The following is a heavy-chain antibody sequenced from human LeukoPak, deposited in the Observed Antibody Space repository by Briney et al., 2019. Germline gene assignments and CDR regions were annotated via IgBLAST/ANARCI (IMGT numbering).Heavy chain of an antibody. V-gene: IGHV3-66*01. CDR1: GFTFSDYY. J-gene: IGHJ4*02. CDR3: ARRLLTGYYEF. D-gene: IGHD3-9*01. Sequence: GGSLRLSFAASGFTFSDYYMSWIRQAPGKGLEWVSALYSGDTTYYANSVKGRFTISRDNSKNMLYLQMNSLRAEDTAVYYCARRLLTGYYEFWGQGTLVTVSS. CDR2: LYSGDTT.